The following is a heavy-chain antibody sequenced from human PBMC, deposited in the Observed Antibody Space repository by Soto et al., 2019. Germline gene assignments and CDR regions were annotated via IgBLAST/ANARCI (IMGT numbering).Heavy chain of an antibody. Sequence: SSPTLVNPTQTLTLTCTFSGFSLSTSGMCVSWIRQRPGKALEWLARIDWDDDKYYSTSLKTRLTISKDTSKNQVVLTMTNMDPVDTATYYCARSPRGYCSSTSCPGGYYYYMDVWGKGTTVTVSS. V-gene: IGHV2-70*11. CDR1: GFSLSTSGMC. J-gene: IGHJ6*03. CDR3: ARSPRGYCSSTSCPGGYYYYMDV. D-gene: IGHD2-2*01. CDR2: IDWDDDK.